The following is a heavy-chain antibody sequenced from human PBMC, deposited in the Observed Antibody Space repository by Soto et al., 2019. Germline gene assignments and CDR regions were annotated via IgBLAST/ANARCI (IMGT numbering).Heavy chain of an antibody. V-gene: IGHV1-69*06. CDR3: ARAYGSGSYYSYFDY. CDR2: IIPIFGTA. J-gene: IGHJ4*02. Sequence: SVKVSCKASGGTFSSYAISWVRQAPGQGLEWMGGIIPIFGTANYAQKFQGRVTITADKSTSTAYMELSSLRSEDTAVYYCARAYGSGSYYSYFDYWGQGTLVTVSS. D-gene: IGHD3-10*01. CDR1: GGTFSSYA.